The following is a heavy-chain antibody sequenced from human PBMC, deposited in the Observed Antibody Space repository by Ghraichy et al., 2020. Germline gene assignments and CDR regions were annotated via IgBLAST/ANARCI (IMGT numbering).Heavy chain of an antibody. D-gene: IGHD2-15*01. CDR3: AKALLFCSGGGCLPLHPFDF. J-gene: IGHJ4*02. Sequence: ASVKVSCKASGYTFTGYYIHWVRQASGQGLEWMGWINPNSGGTNYAQKFQGRVTMTRDTSISTAYMELSSLRSDDTAVYYCAKALLFCSGGGCLPLHPFDFWGQGTLVTVSS. CDR2: INPNSGGT. CDR1: GYTFTGYY. V-gene: IGHV1-2*02.